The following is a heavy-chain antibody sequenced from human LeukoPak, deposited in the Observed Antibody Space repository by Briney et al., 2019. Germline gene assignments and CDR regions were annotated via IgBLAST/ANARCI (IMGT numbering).Heavy chain of an antibody. J-gene: IGHJ5*02. CDR2: IYHSGST. D-gene: IGHD6-13*01. CDR1: GYSISSGYY. Sequence: PSETLSLTCTVSGYSISSGYYWGWIRQPPGKGLEWIGSIYHSGSTNYNPSLKSRVTMSVDTSKNQFSLKLSSVTAADTAVYYCAREPYSSSWNNWFDPWGQGTLVTVSS. CDR3: AREPYSSSWNNWFDP. V-gene: IGHV4-38-2*02.